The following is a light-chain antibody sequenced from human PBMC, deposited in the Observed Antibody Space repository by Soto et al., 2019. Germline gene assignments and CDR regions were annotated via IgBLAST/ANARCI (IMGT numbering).Light chain of an antibody. J-gene: IGLJ2*01. CDR3: QTWGTGVQVV. CDR1: SGYSSYA. V-gene: IGLV4-69*02. CDR2: LTSDGTY. Sequence: QLVLTQSPSASASLGASVKLTCTLSSGYSSYAIAWHQQQPEKGPRFLMKLTSDGTYSKGDGIPDRLSGSSSGAERYLTISSLQSEDEADYYCQTWGTGVQVVFGGGTKLTVL.